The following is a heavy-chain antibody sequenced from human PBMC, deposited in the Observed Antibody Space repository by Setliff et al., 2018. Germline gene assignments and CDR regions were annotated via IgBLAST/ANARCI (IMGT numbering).Heavy chain of an antibody. CDR2: INPNTGET. D-gene: IGHD3-10*02. Sequence: ASVKVSCKASGCTFAGYYLHWVRQAPGQGLQWMGWINPNTGETDYAPRFQGRVTMTRDTSLSTAYMEVRSLRSDDTAVYYCARVLFGDLFSWFDPWGQGTLVTVSS. J-gene: IGHJ5*02. V-gene: IGHV1-2*02. CDR1: GCTFAGYY. CDR3: ARVLFGDLFSWFDP.